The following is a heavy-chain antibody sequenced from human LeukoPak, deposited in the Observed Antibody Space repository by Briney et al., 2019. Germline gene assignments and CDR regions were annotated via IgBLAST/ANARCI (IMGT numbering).Heavy chain of an antibody. Sequence: GGSLRLSCSASGFTFSSYAMHWVRRAPGKGLEWVGRIKSKTDGGTTDYAAPVKGRFTISTDDSKNTLYLQMNSLKTEDTAVYYCTTVAYNSLFFRGQGTLVTVSS. CDR3: TTVAYNSLFF. D-gene: IGHD2/OR15-2a*01. V-gene: IGHV3-15*01. CDR1: GFTFSSYA. J-gene: IGHJ4*02. CDR2: IKSKTDGGTT.